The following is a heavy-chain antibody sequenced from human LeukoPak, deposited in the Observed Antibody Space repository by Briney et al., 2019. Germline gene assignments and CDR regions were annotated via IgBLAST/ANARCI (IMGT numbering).Heavy chain of an antibody. Sequence: GSLRLSCAASGFTFSSYWMSWVRQAPGKGLEWAANIKQDGSEKYYVDSVKGRFTISRDNAKNSLYLQMNSLRAEDTAVYYCARASLARRITMVRGVIFPFDYWGQGTLVTVSS. D-gene: IGHD3-10*01. CDR3: ARASLARRITMVRGVIFPFDY. CDR2: IKQDGSEK. V-gene: IGHV3-7*01. J-gene: IGHJ4*02. CDR1: GFTFSSYW.